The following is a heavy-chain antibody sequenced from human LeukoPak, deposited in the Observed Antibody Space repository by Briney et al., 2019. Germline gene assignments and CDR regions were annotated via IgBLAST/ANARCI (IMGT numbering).Heavy chain of an antibody. Sequence: SETLSLTCAVYGGSFSGYYWSWIRQPPGKGLEWIGEINHSGSTNYNPSLKSRVTISVDTSKNQFSLKLSSVTAADTAVYYCARELGSSNWFDPWGQGTLVTVSS. J-gene: IGHJ5*02. CDR3: ARELGSSNWFDP. D-gene: IGHD1-26*01. V-gene: IGHV4-34*01. CDR1: GGSFSGYY. CDR2: INHSGST.